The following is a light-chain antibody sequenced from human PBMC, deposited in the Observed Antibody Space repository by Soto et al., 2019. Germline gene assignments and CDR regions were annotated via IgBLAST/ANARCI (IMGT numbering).Light chain of an antibody. CDR1: QSISSW. J-gene: IGKJ1*01. V-gene: IGKV1-5*03. CDR2: LAS. Sequence: IQMTKSPSTRSAWLIGVGRSGSRASQSISSWLAWYQQKPGKAPKLLIYLASSLQTGAPSRFSGSGAGTDFTLTISSLQPDDFATYYCQQYNTYPWTFGQGTKV. CDR3: QQYNTYPWT.